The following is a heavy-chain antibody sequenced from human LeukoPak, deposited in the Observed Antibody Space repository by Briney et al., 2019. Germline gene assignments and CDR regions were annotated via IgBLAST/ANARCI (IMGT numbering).Heavy chain of an antibody. CDR3: ARVRKGGYDRAGGYYFDY. Sequence: ASVKVSCKASGGTFSSYAISWVRQAPGQGLEWMGRIIPILGIANYAQKFQGRVTITADESTSTAYMELSSLRSEDTAVYYCARVRKGGYDRAGGYYFDYWGQGTLVTVSS. V-gene: IGHV1-69*04. J-gene: IGHJ4*02. D-gene: IGHD5-12*01. CDR1: GGTFSSYA. CDR2: IIPILGIA.